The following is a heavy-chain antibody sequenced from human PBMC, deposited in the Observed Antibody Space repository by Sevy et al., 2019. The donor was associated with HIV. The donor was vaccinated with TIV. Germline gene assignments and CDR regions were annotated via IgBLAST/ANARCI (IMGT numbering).Heavy chain of an antibody. J-gene: IGHJ6*02. Sequence: GGSLRLSCAASGFSFSNYWMSWVRQAPGKGLEWVANIKRDGSEKYYVASVKGRFTISRDNAKTSLFLQMNSLRGEDTAVHYCARDCSSASCLWGMDVWGQGTTVTVSS. CDR2: IKRDGSEK. CDR3: ARDCSSASCLWGMDV. V-gene: IGHV3-7*03. CDR1: GFSFSNYW. D-gene: IGHD2-2*01.